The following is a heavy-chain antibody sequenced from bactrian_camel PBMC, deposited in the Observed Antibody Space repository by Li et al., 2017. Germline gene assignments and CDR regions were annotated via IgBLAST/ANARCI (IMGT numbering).Heavy chain of an antibody. V-gene: IGHV3S40*01. D-gene: IGHD1*01. Sequence: VQLVESGGASVQAGKSLRLSCKISGDPYSSNCRAWFRQAPGKEREGVAAPYIGTGSTYYADFAEGRFTISHDNAKTTVYLQMNSLKPEDSGIYYCAAHRLVCLGSSVFGEYDYWGQGTQVTVS. CDR1: GDPYSSNC. J-gene: IGHJ4*01. CDR2: PYIGTGST. CDR3: AAHRLVCLGSSVFGEYDY.